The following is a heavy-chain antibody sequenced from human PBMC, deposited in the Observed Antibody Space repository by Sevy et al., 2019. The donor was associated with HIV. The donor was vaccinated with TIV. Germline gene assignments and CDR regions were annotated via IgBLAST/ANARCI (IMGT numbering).Heavy chain of an antibody. J-gene: IGHJ5*02. D-gene: IGHD2-21*01. CDR3: ARAHIMCSGDYCSPGWFDP. Sequence: GGSLRLSCAASGFPFSNYWMSWVRQAPGKGLEWVANINIDGSEKNYVEYVKGRSIISRDNAKNSLYLQMNSLTVEDTAIYYCARAHIMCSGDYCSPGWFDPWGPGTLVTVSS. CDR1: GFPFSNYW. V-gene: IGHV3-7*01. CDR2: INIDGSEK.